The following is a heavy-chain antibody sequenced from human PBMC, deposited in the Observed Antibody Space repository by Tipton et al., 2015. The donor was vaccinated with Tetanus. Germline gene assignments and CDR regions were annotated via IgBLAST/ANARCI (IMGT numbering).Heavy chain of an antibody. CDR2: IDPNSGGT. V-gene: IGHV1-2*02. CDR3: ARDRGNFIYYGMDV. Sequence: QLVQSGAEVKKPGASVKVSCKASGYTFTGYYIYWVRQAPGQGLEWMGWIDPNSGGTVYAQKFQGRVTMTRDTSISTAYIELSSLRSDDTAVYYCARDRGNFIYYGMDVWGPGTTVTVS. CDR1: GYTFTGYY. J-gene: IGHJ6*02. D-gene: IGHD2/OR15-2a*01.